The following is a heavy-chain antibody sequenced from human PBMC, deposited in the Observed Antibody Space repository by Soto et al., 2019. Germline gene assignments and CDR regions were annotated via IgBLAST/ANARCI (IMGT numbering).Heavy chain of an antibody. CDR3: AKYLSSYLYAYDVGTGGMDV. CDR1: GFTFSSYG. V-gene: IGHV3-30*18. J-gene: IGHJ6*02. Sequence: QLQLVESGGGVVQPGRSLRLSCVASGFTFSSYGMHWVRQAPGKGLEWLAAISHDGSNKYYADSVKGQFTISRNRSKNTLYLQMNCLRLEDTAVYYCAKYLSSYLYAYDVGTGGMDVWGQGTTVTVSS. CDR2: ISHDGSNK. D-gene: IGHD3-3*01.